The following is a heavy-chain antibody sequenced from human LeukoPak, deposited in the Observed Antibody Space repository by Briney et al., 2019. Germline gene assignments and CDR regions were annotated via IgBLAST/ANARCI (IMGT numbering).Heavy chain of an antibody. CDR1: GGTFSNYA. CDR3: ARDDCCSTSCDPGSVAAIRSFDI. V-gene: IGHV1-69*04. D-gene: IGHD2-2*01. Sequence: SATVSCQASGGTFSNYAIRWVRQAPGQGLEWMGRVIPILGVENYPQKFQGRVTTTADRVTSTAYMELSSLRSEVTAVYYWARDDCCSTSCDPGSVAAIRSFDIWGQGTMVTVSS. J-gene: IGHJ3*02. CDR2: VIPILGVE.